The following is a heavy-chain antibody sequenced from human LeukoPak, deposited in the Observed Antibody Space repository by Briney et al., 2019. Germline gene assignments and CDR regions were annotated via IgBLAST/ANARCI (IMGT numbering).Heavy chain of an antibody. Sequence: PVKVSCKACRGTFSSYAISWVRQAPGQGLEWMGGIIPIFGTANYAQKFQGRVTITADESTSTAYMELSSLRSEDTAVYYCARVRKATVVRNAFGIWGQGTMVTVSS. V-gene: IGHV1-69*13. CDR2: IIPIFGTA. CDR3: ARVRKATVVRNAFGI. J-gene: IGHJ3*02. CDR1: RGTFSSYA. D-gene: IGHD4-23*01.